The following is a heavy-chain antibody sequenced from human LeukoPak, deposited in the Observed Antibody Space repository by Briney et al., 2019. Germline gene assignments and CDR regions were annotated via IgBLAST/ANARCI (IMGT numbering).Heavy chain of an antibody. CDR2: INHSGST. CDR3: ARGGYSYGLSLNYFDY. Sequence: SETLSLTCAVYGVSFSGYYWSWIRQPPGKGLEWIGEINHSGSTNYNPSLKSRVTISVDTSKNQFSLKLSSVTAAATAVYYCARGGYSYGLSLNYFDYWGQGTLVTVSS. CDR1: GVSFSGYY. D-gene: IGHD5-18*01. V-gene: IGHV4-34*01. J-gene: IGHJ4*02.